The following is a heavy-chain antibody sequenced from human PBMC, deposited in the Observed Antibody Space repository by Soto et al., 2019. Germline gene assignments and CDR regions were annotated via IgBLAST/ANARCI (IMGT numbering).Heavy chain of an antibody. CDR3: TLGSLSAEVFDI. D-gene: IGHD6-6*01. CDR1: GGSFSMYT. J-gene: IGHJ3*02. Sequence: QVQLVQSGVEVKKAGSSVKVACKAAGGSFSMYTVFWVRQAPGQGLEWMGRIIPMLDIANYAQNFQGRVTFNADQSTDTVYMEMISLRSDDTAIYYCTLGSLSAEVFDIWGQGTLVTVSS. CDR2: IIPMLDIA. V-gene: IGHV1-69*02.